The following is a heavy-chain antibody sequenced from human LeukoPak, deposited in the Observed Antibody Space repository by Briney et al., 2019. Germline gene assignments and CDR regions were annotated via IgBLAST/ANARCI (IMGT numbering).Heavy chain of an antibody. CDR2: INSDGSST. V-gene: IGHV3-74*01. J-gene: IGHJ4*02. CDR1: GSTFSSYW. D-gene: IGHD5-24*01. Sequence: PGGSLRLSCAASGSTFSSYWMHWVRQAPGKGLVWVSRINSDGSSTSYADSVKGRFTISRDNAKNTLYLQMNSLRAEDTAVYYCARAFQRRDGYNYPGGYWGQGTLVTVSS. CDR3: ARAFQRRDGYNYPGGY.